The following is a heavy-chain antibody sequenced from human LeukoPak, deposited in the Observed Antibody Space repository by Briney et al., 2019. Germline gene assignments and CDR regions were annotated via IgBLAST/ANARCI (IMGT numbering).Heavy chain of an antibody. J-gene: IGHJ6*02. V-gene: IGHV4-34*01. Sequence: SETLSLTCAVYGGSFSGYYWSWIRQPPGKGLEWIGEINHSGSTNYNPSLKSRVTISVDTSKNQFSLKLSSVTAADTAVYYCAGTLRSSGYSGMDVWGQGATVTVSS. CDR3: AGTLRSSGYSGMDV. CDR2: INHSGST. D-gene: IGHD3-22*01. CDR1: GGSFSGYY.